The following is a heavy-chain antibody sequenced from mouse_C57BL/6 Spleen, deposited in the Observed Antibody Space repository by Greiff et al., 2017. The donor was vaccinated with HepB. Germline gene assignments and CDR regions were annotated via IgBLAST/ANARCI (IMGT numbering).Heavy chain of an antibody. CDR2: ISSGSSTI. D-gene: IGHD2-4*01. Sequence: DVHLVESGGGLVKPGGSLKLSCAASGFTFSDYGMHWVRQAPEKGLEWVAYISSGSSTIYYADTVKGRFTISRDNAKNTLFLQMTSLRSEDTAMYYCARSDYDEYFDVWGTGTTVTVSS. J-gene: IGHJ1*03. CDR1: GFTFSDYG. CDR3: ARSDYDEYFDV. V-gene: IGHV5-17*01.